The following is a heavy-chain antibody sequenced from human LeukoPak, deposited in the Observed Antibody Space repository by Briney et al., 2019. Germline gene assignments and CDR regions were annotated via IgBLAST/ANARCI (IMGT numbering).Heavy chain of an antibody. J-gene: IGHJ3*02. CDR2: ISSSSSYI. CDR1: GFTVSSNY. D-gene: IGHD6-13*01. CDR3: AREGLAAAGAFDI. Sequence: GGSLRLSCAASGFTVSSNYISWVRQAPGKGLEWVSSISSSSSYIYYADSVKGRFTISRDNAKNSLYLQMNSLRAEDTAVYYCAREGLAAAGAFDIWGQGTMVTVSS. V-gene: IGHV3-21*01.